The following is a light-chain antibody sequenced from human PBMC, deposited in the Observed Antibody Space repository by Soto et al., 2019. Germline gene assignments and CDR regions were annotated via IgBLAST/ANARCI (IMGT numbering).Light chain of an antibody. Sequence: FTQSKGTLSLSPGERATLSCRASQSVSSSYLAWYQQKPGQAPRLLIFGASSRATGIPDRFSGSGSGTDFTLTISRLEPEDFAVYYCQQYGSSCPFGQGTKVDIK. J-gene: IGKJ1*01. CDR2: GAS. CDR1: QSVSSSY. V-gene: IGKV3-20*01. CDR3: QQYGSSCP.